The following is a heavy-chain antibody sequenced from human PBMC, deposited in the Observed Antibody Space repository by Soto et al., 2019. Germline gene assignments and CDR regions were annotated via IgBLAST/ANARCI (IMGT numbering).Heavy chain of an antibody. CDR1: GVTFSTYW. Sequence: EVQLVESGGGLVQPGGSLRLSCEASGVTFSTYWMSWVRQAPGKGLEWVATIKQDGSDKFYVDSVRGRFTISRDNAESSLYLQMGSLRVEDTAIYYCVRGCGRSSCPSFLDVWGKATTVIVSS. CDR2: IKQDGSDK. J-gene: IGHJ6*04. D-gene: IGHD2-2*01. CDR3: VRGCGRSSCPSFLDV. V-gene: IGHV3-7*01.